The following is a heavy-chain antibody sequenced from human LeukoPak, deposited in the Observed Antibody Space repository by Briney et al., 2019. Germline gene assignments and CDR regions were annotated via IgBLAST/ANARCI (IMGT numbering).Heavy chain of an antibody. Sequence: SETLSLTCTVSGGSVSSGSYYWSWIRQPPGKGLEWIGYIYYSGSTNYNPSLKSRVTISVDTSKNQFSLKLSSATAADTAVYYCARAPHDYYDSSGYYHYWGQGTLVTVSS. J-gene: IGHJ4*02. CDR3: ARAPHDYYDSSGYYHY. V-gene: IGHV4-61*01. D-gene: IGHD3-22*01. CDR1: GGSVSSGSYY. CDR2: IYYSGST.